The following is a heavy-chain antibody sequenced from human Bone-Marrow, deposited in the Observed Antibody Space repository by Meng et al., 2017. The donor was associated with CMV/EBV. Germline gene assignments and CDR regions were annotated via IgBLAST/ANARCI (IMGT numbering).Heavy chain of an antibody. CDR2: IKSKAHGGTI. D-gene: IGHD6-19*01. CDR1: GFTFSDPW. CDR3: VRLISG. J-gene: IGHJ4*02. Sequence: EVQLVESGGDLVKHGESLTLSCTVSGFTFSDPWMYWVRQAPGKGLEWVGRIKSKAHGGTIDYVAPVKGRFTISRDDSKNTVYLQMNSLKTEDTAVYYCVRLISGWGQGTLVTVSS. V-gene: IGHV3-15*01.